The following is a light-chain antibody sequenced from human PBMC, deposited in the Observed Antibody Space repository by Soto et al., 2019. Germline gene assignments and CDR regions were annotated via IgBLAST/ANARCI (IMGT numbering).Light chain of an antibody. CDR2: GAS. CDR3: QQYGSSPWT. J-gene: IGKJ1*01. CDR1: QSVSSSY. Sequence: EIVLTRSPGTLSLSPGERATLACRASQSVSSSYLAWYRQKPGQAPRLLIYGASSRATGIPDRFSGSGSGTDFTLTISRLEPEDFAVYYCQQYGSSPWTFGQGTKVDIK. V-gene: IGKV3-20*01.